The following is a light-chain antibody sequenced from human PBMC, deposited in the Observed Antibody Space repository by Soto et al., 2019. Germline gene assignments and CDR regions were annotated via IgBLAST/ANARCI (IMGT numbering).Light chain of an antibody. J-gene: IGKJ5*01. CDR1: QSVSNY. CDR3: QQRSNWFT. Sequence: EIGLTQSPATLSLSPGERATLSCRASQSVSNYLAWYQQRPGQAPRLLIYDASNRATDIPARFSGSGSGTDFTLTISSLEPEDFAVYYCQQRSNWFTFGQGTRLEVK. CDR2: DAS. V-gene: IGKV3-11*01.